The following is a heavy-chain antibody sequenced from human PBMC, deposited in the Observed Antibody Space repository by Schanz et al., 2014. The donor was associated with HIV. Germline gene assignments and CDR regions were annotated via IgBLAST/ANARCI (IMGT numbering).Heavy chain of an antibody. CDR2: MNPNSGNT. D-gene: IGHD1-26*01. J-gene: IGHJ6*02. CDR1: GYTFTSYA. CDR3: ARRGLVGATLYYYYYGMDV. V-gene: IGHV1-8*01. Sequence: QVQLVQSGAEVKKPGASVKVSCKASGYTFTSYAINWVRQATGQGLEWMGWMNPNSGNTGYAQKFQGRVTMTRNTSISTAYMELSSLRSEDTAVYYCARRGLVGATLYYYYYGMDVWGQGTTVTVSS.